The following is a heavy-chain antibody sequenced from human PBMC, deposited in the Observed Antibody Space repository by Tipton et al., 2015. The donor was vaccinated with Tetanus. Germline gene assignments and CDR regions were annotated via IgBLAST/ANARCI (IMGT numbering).Heavy chain of an antibody. J-gene: IGHJ4*02. CDR1: GFTFSTHG. D-gene: IGHD3-3*01. V-gene: IGHV3-33*01. CDR3: ARERSLGWLGPVDS. Sequence: SLRLSCAASGFTFSTHGMHWVRQAPGKGLEWVALVWYDGTRKYYTESVEGRFTISRDNSKNTLYLQMNNLRDEDTAVYYCARERSLGWLGPVDSWGQGTLVAVSS. CDR2: VWYDGTRK.